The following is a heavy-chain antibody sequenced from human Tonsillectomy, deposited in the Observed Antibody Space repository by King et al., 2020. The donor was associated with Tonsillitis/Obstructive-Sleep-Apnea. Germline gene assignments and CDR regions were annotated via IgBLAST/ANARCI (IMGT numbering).Heavy chain of an antibody. CDR2: IDPSDSYT. V-gene: IGHV5-10-1*03. CDR3: ATTFYYDSGSYYPYYYSGMDV. D-gene: IGHD3-10*01. CDR1: GYSFNSYW. J-gene: IGHJ6*02. Sequence: VQLVESGAEVKKPGESLRISCKGSGYSFNSYWISWVRQMPGKGLEWMGRIDPSDSYTNYSPSFQGHVTISTDKSISTAYLQWSSLKASDTAMYYCATTFYYDSGSYYPYYYSGMDVWGQGTTVTVSS.